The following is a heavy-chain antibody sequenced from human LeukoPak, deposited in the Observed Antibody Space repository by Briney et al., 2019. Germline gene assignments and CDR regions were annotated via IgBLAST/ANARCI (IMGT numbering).Heavy chain of an antibody. J-gene: IGHJ5*02. CDR2: FDPEDGET. CDR3: ATGTYYYDSSGYPLSWFDP. V-gene: IGHV1-24*01. D-gene: IGHD3-22*01. CDR1: GYTLTELS. Sequence: GASVKVSCKVSGYTLTELSMHWVRQAPGKGLEWMGGFDPEDGETIYAQKFQGRVTMTEDTSTDTAYMELSSLRSEDTAVYYCATGTYYYDSSGYPLSWFDPWGQGTLVTVSS.